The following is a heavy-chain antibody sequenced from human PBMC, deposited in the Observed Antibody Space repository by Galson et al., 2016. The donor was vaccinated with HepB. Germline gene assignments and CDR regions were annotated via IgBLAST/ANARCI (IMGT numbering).Heavy chain of an antibody. CDR2: DSMDGRRK. J-gene: IGHJ4*02. Sequence: LRLSCAASGFTFSNYGMHWVRQAPGKGLEWVAADSMDGRRKFYADSVKGRFTISRDNSNSMLFLQMSSLRADDTAVYYCARRHEYCPPVGCSVDYWGPGTLVSVSS. CDR1: GFTFSNYG. CDR3: ARRHEYCPPVGCSVDY. V-gene: IGHV3-30*03. D-gene: IGHD2/OR15-2a*01.